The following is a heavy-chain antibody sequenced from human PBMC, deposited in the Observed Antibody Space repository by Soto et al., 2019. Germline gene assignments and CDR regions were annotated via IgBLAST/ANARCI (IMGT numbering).Heavy chain of an antibody. CDR1: GCTFSSYA. Sequence: SVKVSCKASGCTFSSYAISWVRQAPGQGLEWMGGIIPIFGTANYAQKFPGRVTITADESTSTAYMELSSLRSEDTAVYYCARDRTPSVVVTARFDYWGQGTLVTVSS. V-gene: IGHV1-69*13. D-gene: IGHD2-21*02. CDR2: IIPIFGTA. CDR3: ARDRTPSVVVTARFDY. J-gene: IGHJ4*02.